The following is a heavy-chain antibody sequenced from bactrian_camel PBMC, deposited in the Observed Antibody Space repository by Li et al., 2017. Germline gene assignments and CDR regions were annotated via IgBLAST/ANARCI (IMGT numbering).Heavy chain of an antibody. D-gene: IGHD2*01. Sequence: QLVESGGGSVQAGGSLRLSCTATSPQFAVDDNDMAWFRQTPGAACEMVSSVSTVRNIWYADSVKGRFTLSVDHAKNIVYLQMNSLKPDDTAMYYCAARPFSWCGSSGIAPDAYQYWGQGTQVTVS. CDR2: VSTVRNI. CDR3: AARPFSWCGSSGIAPDAYQY. CDR1: SPQFAVDDND. V-gene: IGHV3S60*01. J-gene: IGHJ4*01.